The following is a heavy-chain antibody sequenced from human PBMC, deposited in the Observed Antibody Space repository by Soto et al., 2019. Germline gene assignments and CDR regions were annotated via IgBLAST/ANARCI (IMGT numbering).Heavy chain of an antibody. CDR1: GGSFSGYY. D-gene: IGHD2-8*01. J-gene: IGHJ5*02. CDR3: ARGLSIVLMVYGNWFDP. Sequence: SETLSLTCAVYGGSFSGYYWSWIRQPPGKGLEWIGEINHSGSTNYNPSLKSRVTISVDTSKNQFSLKLSSVTAADTAVYYCARGLSIVLMVYGNWFDPWGQGTLVTVSS. CDR2: INHSGST. V-gene: IGHV4-34*01.